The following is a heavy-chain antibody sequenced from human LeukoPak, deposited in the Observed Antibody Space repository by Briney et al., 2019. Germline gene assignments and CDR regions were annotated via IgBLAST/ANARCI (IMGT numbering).Heavy chain of an antibody. CDR3: ARDGAMVRGVTLKYYFDY. D-gene: IGHD3-10*01. J-gene: IGHJ4*02. V-gene: IGHV4-4*07. CDR2: IYTSGST. CDR1: GGSISSYY. Sequence: SETLSLTCTVSGGSISSYYWSWIRQPAGKGLEWIGRIYTSGSTNYNPSLKSRVTMSVDTSKNQFSLKLSSVTAADTAVYYCARDGAMVRGVTLKYYFDYWGQGTLVTVSS.